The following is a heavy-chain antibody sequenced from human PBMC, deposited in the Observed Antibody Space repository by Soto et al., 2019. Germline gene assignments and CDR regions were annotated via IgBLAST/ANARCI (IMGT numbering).Heavy chain of an antibody. J-gene: IGHJ6*02. Sequence: XSVQVSCKASGYSFTSYDINWVRQATGQGLEWMGWMNPNSGNTGYAQKFQGRVTMTRNTSISTAYMELSSLRSEDTAVYYCARGGITIFGVVIYYYYGMDVWGQGTTVTVSS. D-gene: IGHD3-3*01. CDR2: MNPNSGNT. CDR1: GYSFTSYD. CDR3: ARGGITIFGVVIYYYYGMDV. V-gene: IGHV1-8*01.